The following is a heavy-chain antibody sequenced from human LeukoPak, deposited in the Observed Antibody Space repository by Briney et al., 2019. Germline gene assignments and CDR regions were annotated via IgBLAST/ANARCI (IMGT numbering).Heavy chain of an antibody. V-gene: IGHV5-51*01. CDR3: ARRSLVGGYFLWYFDY. CDR2: IYPGDSDT. J-gene: IGHJ4*02. D-gene: IGHD3-22*01. CDR1: GYSFPTYW. Sequence: GESLKISCKGSGYSFPTYWIGWVRQMPGKGLEWMGIIYPGDSDTRYSPSFKGQVIISADKSISTAYLQWSSLKASDTAIYYCARRSLVGGYFLWYFDYWGQGTLVTVSS.